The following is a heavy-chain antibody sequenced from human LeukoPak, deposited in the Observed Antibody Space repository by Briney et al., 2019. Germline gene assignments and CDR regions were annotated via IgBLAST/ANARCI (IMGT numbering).Heavy chain of an antibody. CDR3: ARGSPEYDFWSGYYTRHDAFDI. CDR2: IYHSGST. CDR1: GYSISSGYY. D-gene: IGHD3-3*01. J-gene: IGHJ3*02. Sequence: PSETLSLTCTVSGYSISSGYYWGWIRQPPGKGLEWIGSIYHSGSTYYNPSLKSRVTISVDTSKNQFSLKLSSVTAADTAVYYCARGSPEYDFWSGYYTRHDAFDIWGQGTMVTVSS. V-gene: IGHV4-38-2*02.